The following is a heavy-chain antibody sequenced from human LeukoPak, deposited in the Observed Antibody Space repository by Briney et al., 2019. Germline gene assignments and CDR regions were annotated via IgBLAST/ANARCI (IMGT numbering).Heavy chain of an antibody. D-gene: IGHD1-26*01. CDR2: ISSSSSYI. Sequence: GGSLRLSCAASGFTFSSYSMNWVRQAPGKGLEWVSSISSSSSYIYYADSVKGRFTISRDNAKNSLYLQMNSLRAEDTAVYYCATSPTSGSYYWELDELLYPLDYWGQGTLVTVSS. J-gene: IGHJ4*02. CDR1: GFTFSSYS. CDR3: ATSPTSGSYYWELDELLYPLDY. V-gene: IGHV3-21*01.